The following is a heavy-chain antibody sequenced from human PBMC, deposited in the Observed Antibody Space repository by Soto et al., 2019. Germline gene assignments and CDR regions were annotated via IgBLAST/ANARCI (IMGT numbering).Heavy chain of an antibody. Sequence: EMQLLESGGGLVQPGGSLRLSCAASGFTFSSYAMSWVRETPGKGLEWVSAISGSGGSTYYADSVKGRFTISRDNSKKTLYLQMNSLRAEDTAVYYCAKDHPYDFWSGLEDYCDYWGQRTLVTVSS. CDR1: GFTFSSYA. V-gene: IGHV3-23*01. CDR2: ISGSGGST. D-gene: IGHD3-3*01. J-gene: IGHJ4*02. CDR3: AKDHPYDFWSGLEDYCDY.